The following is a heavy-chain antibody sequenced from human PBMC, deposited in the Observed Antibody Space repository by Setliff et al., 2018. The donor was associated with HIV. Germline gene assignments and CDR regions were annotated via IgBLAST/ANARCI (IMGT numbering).Heavy chain of an antibody. D-gene: IGHD3-10*01. CDR3: ARDHVIMVRGVMGRLKYYSYGMDV. CDR2: INQDGSDK. CDR1: GFTFSSFS. V-gene: IGHV3-7*01. J-gene: IGHJ6*02. Sequence: PGGSLRLSCAASGFTFSSFSMNWVRQAPGKGPEWLANINQDGSDKYYMDSVKGRFTISRDNAVNSLYLQMDSLRVEDTAVYYCARDHVIMVRGVMGRLKYYSYGMDVWGQGTTVTVSS.